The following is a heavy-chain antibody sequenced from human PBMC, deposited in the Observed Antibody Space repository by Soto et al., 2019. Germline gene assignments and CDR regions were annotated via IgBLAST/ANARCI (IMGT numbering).Heavy chain of an antibody. Sequence: ASVKVSCKASGYTFTSYGISWVRQAPGQGLEWMGWISAYNGNTNYAQKFQGRVTITKNTSASTAYMELSSLRSEDTAVYYCARGPLRNWFDPWGQGTLVTVSS. CDR1: GYTFTSYG. J-gene: IGHJ5*02. CDR3: ARGPLRNWFDP. CDR2: ISAYNGNT. D-gene: IGHD5-12*01. V-gene: IGHV1-18*01.